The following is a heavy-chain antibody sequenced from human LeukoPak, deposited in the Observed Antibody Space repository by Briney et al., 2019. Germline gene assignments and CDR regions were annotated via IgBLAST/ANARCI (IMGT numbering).Heavy chain of an antibody. V-gene: IGHV3-7*01. J-gene: IGHJ4*02. D-gene: IGHD2-15*01. CDR3: ATYTQDFGAPGGTDY. CDR1: RFTFRNYW. Sequence: GGSLRLSCAVSRFTFRNYWMRWVRQAPGKGLGWVAAINKDGSELRYVDSVKGRFTISRDNAKNSVYLQMTSLGAEDTAVYYCATYTQDFGAPGGTDYWGLGTLVTVSS. CDR2: INKDGSEL.